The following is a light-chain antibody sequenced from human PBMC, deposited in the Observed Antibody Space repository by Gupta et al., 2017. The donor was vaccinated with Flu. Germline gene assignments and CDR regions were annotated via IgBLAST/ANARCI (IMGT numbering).Light chain of an antibody. J-gene: IGLJ3*02. CDR2: KTN. Sequence: GQRVTISCSGSSSNIGSHTVNWYQKVPGAAPNLLIYKTNQRPSGVPDRFSGSKSGTSASLAISGLQSEDEADYYCAAWDDSLNGPVFGGGTKLTVL. CDR3: AAWDDSLNGPV. CDR1: SSNIGSHT. V-gene: IGLV1-44*01.